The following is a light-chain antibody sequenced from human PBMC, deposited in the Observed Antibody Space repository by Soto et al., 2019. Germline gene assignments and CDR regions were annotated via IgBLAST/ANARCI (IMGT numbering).Light chain of an antibody. J-gene: IGLJ1*01. Sequence: QSALTQPASVSGSPGQSITISCTGTSIDVGGYNYVSWYQQHPGKAPKLMIYDVSNRPSGVSNRFSGSKSGNTASLTISGLQAEDEADYYCSSYTSSSTLHYVFGTGTKLTVL. CDR1: SIDVGGYNY. V-gene: IGLV2-14*01. CDR3: SSYTSSSTLHYV. CDR2: DVS.